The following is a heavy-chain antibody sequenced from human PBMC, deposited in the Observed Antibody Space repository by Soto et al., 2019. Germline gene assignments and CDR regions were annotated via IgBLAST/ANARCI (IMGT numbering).Heavy chain of an antibody. CDR2: ISAYNGNT. J-gene: IGHJ4*02. V-gene: IGHV1-18*01. D-gene: IGHD3-16*02. CDR1: GYTFASYG. Sequence: QVQLVQSGAEVKKPGASVKVSCKASGYTFASYGISLVRPAPGQGLEWMGWISAYNGNTNYAQKLQGRVTMTTDTSTSIAYMEVRRMRSDDTAAYYCARGNALTGGYWDQGTLVTVYS. CDR3: ARGNALTGGY.